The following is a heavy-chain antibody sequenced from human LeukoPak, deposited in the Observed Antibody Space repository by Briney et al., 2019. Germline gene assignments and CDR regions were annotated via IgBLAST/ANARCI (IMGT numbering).Heavy chain of an antibody. CDR3: ARVRSGSYYTGFYYYGMDV. D-gene: IGHD3-10*01. J-gene: IGHJ6*02. Sequence: SETLSLTCAVYGGSFSGYYWSWIRQPPGKGLEWIGEINHSGSTNYNPSLKSRVTISVDTSKNQFSLKLSSVTAADTAVYYCARVRSGSYYTGFYYYGMDVWAKGPRSPSP. V-gene: IGHV4-34*01. CDR2: INHSGST. CDR1: GGSFSGYY.